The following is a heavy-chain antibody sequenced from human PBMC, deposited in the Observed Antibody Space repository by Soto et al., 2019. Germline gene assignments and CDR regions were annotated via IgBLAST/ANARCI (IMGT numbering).Heavy chain of an antibody. CDR2: IIGSGGST. J-gene: IGHJ4*02. V-gene: IGHV3-23*01. CDR1: GFTFSNYS. CDR3: AKFWHTVAPYYFDY. D-gene: IGHD6-19*01. Sequence: GGSLRLSCAASGFTFSNYSMNWVRQAPGKGLEWVSGIIGSGGSTYYADSVKGRFTISRDNSKNTLYLQMNSLRAEDTAVYYCAKFWHTVAPYYFDYWGQGTLVTVSS.